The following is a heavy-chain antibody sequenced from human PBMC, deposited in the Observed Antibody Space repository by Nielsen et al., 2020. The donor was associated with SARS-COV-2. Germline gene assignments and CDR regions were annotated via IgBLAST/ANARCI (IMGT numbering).Heavy chain of an antibody. V-gene: IGHV1-46*01. J-gene: IGHJ4*02. CDR2: INPSDGST. D-gene: IGHD1-26*01. CDR1: GYTFTNSY. CDR3: ARGTDTRVVGSTFGYFDF. Sequence: ASVKVSCKASGYTFTNSYLHWVRQAPGQGLEWMGIINPSDGSTRYAQKFQGRVTMTRDTSTGTVYMEVSSLRSEDTALFYCARGTDTRVVGSTFGYFDFWGQGTLVTVSS.